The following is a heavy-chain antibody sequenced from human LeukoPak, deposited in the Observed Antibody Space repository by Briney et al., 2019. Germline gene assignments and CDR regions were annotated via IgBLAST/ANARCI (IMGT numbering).Heavy chain of an antibody. V-gene: IGHV5-51*01. CDR3: ARPILTGSDAFDI. J-gene: IGHJ3*02. Sequence: GESLKISRKGSGYSFTRFWVGLVRQMPGKGLGWMGIIYPGDSDTRYSPFFQGQVTISADKSISTAYLQWGSLKASDTAMYYCARPILTGSDAFDIWGQGTMVTVSS. D-gene: IGHD3-9*01. CDR1: GYSFTRFW. CDR2: IYPGDSDT.